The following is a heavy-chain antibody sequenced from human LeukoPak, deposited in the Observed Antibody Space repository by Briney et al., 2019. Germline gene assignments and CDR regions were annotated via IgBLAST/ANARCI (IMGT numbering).Heavy chain of an antibody. D-gene: IGHD5-18*01. Sequence: SETLSLTCAVYGGSFSGYYWSWIRQPPGKGLEWIGEINHSGSTNYNPSLKSRVTISVDTSKNQFSLKLSSVTAADTAVYYCARVPLDTAMAYYFDYWGQGTLVTVSS. V-gene: IGHV4-34*01. CDR3: ARVPLDTAMAYYFDY. CDR2: INHSGST. CDR1: GGSFSGYY. J-gene: IGHJ4*02.